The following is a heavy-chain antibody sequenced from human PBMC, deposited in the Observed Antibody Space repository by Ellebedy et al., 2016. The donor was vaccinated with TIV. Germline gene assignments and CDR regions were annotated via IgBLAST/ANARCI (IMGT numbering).Heavy chain of an antibody. CDR3: MRDGVRTTKLRAPY. Sequence: GESLKISCAASGFTFSGYGMHWVRQAPGKGLEWVALMSFDGSEKNYAESVKGRFTISRDNSQNTLYLDMNSLRPEDTAVYFCMRDGVRTTKLRAPYWGQGTLVTVSS. CDR2: MSFDGSEK. D-gene: IGHD1-7*01. CDR1: GFTFSGYG. V-gene: IGHV3-30*03. J-gene: IGHJ4*02.